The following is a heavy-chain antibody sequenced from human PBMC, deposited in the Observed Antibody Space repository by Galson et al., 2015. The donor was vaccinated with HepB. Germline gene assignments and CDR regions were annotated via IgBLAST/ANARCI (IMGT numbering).Heavy chain of an antibody. CDR3: ARVPMRVVVPAAATGAGAFDI. CDR2: ISYDGSNK. V-gene: IGHV3-30*04. CDR1: GFTFSSYA. Sequence: SLRLSCAASGFTFSSYAMHWVRQAPGKGLEWVAVISYDGSNKYYADSVKGRFTISRDNSKNTLYLQMNSLRAEDTAVYYCARVPMRVVVPAAATGAGAFDIWGQGTMVTVSS. D-gene: IGHD2-2*01. J-gene: IGHJ3*02.